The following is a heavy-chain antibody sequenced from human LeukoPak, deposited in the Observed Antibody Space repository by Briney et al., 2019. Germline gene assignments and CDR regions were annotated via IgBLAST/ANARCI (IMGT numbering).Heavy chain of an antibody. D-gene: IGHD5-12*01. CDR1: GFIFDDYG. Sequence: GGSLRLSCAASGFIFDDYGMSWVRQAPGKGLEWVSGISGGGGSTYYADSVKGRFTISRDNSKNTLYLQMNSLRAEDTAVYYCAKGSDYDPPYYYYYMDVWGKGTTVTISS. J-gene: IGHJ6*03. CDR3: AKGSDYDPPYYYYYMDV. CDR2: ISGGGGST. V-gene: IGHV3-23*01.